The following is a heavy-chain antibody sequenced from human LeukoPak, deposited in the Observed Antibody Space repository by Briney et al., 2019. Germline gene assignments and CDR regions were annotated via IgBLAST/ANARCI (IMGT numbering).Heavy chain of an antibody. Sequence: SETLSLTCSVYGGSFSGYYWSWIRQPPGKGLEWIGEINHSGSTNYKPSLKSRVTISVDTSKNQLSLDLSSVTAADTAVYYCARQKCTSTSCLTKNAFDIWGQGTMVTVSS. CDR1: GGSFSGYY. D-gene: IGHD2-2*01. V-gene: IGHV4-34*01. CDR3: ARQKCTSTSCLTKNAFDI. CDR2: INHSGST. J-gene: IGHJ3*02.